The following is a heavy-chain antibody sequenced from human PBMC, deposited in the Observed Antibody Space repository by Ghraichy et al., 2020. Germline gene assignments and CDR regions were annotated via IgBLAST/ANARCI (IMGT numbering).Heavy chain of an antibody. CDR1: GYTFTSYD. J-gene: IGHJ6*02. Sequence: ASVKVSCKASGYTFTSYDINWVRQATGQGLEWMGWMNPNSGNTGYAQKFQGRVTMTRNTSISTAYMELSSLRSEDTAVYYCARGRHITIFSLYPNYYYYGMDVWGQGTTVTVSS. V-gene: IGHV1-8*01. CDR3: ARGRHITIFSLYPNYYYYGMDV. D-gene: IGHD3-3*01. CDR2: MNPNSGNT.